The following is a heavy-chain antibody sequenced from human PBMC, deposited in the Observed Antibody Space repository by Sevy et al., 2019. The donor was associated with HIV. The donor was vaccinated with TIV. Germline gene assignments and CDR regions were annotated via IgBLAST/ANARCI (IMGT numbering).Heavy chain of an antibody. D-gene: IGHD2-15*01. Sequence: GGSLRLSCAASGFSFSTYSMNWVRQAPGKGLEWVSYISTSSSTIYYADSVKGRFTNSRDNAKRSLYLQMNSLGDEETAVYYCARIAAVASTLYYFDFWGQGNLVTVSS. CDR3: ARIAAVASTLYYFDF. V-gene: IGHV3-48*02. CDR1: GFSFSTYS. CDR2: ISTSSSTI. J-gene: IGHJ4*02.